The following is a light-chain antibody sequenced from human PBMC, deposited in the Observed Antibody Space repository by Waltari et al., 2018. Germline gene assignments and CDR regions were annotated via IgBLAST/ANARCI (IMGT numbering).Light chain of an antibody. Sequence: QSALTQPASVSGSPGQSISLTCTETSSAVRSYNYVSWYQHYPGQAPNLLIYAVTQRPSGVSDRSSGSKSGNTASLTISGLQAEDEADYYCCSYAGDSLYVFGTGTTVTV. CDR1: SSAVRSYNY. J-gene: IGLJ1*01. CDR3: CSYAGDSLYV. V-gene: IGLV2-23*02. CDR2: AVT.